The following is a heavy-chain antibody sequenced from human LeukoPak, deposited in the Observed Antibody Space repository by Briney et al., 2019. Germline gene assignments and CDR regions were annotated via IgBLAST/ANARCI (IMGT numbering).Heavy chain of an antibody. J-gene: IGHJ4*02. CDR3: ARDRTYCSSTSCFRHLDY. V-gene: IGHV1-69*13. Sequence: ASVKVSCKASGGTFSSYAISWVRQAPGQGLEWMEGIIPIFGTANYAQKFQGRVTITADESTSTAYMELSSLRSEDTAVYYCARDRTYCSSTSCFRHLDYWGQGTLVTVSS. CDR2: IIPIFGTA. D-gene: IGHD2-2*01. CDR1: GGTFSSYA.